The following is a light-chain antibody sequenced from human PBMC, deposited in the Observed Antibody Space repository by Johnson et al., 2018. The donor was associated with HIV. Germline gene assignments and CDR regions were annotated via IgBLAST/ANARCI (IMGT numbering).Light chain of an antibody. CDR3: GAWDSSLSASYV. CDR1: SSKIGNNY. Sequence: QSVLTQPPSVSAAPGQKVTISCSGISSKIGNNYVSWYQHLPGAAPKLLIYDSNKRPSGIPDRFSGSKSGTSATLGITGLQTEDEADYYCGAWDSSLSASYVFGTGTKVTVL. CDR2: DSN. V-gene: IGLV1-51*01. J-gene: IGLJ1*01.